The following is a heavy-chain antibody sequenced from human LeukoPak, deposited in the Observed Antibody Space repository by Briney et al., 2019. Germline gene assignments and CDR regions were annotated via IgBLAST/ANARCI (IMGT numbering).Heavy chain of an antibody. J-gene: IGHJ5*02. CDR3: ARRTTLQGFGP. V-gene: IGHV4-4*02. CDR2: IYHSGST. Sequence: SGTLSLTCAVSGGSISSSNWWSWVRQPPGKGLEWIGEIYHSGSTNYNPSLKSRVTISVDKSQNQFSLTLRSVTAADTAVYYCARRTTLQGFGPWGQGTLVTVSS. CDR1: GGSISSSNW. D-gene: IGHD4-11*01.